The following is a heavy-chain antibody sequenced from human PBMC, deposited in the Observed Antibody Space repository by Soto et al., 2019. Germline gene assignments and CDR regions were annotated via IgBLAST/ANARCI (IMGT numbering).Heavy chain of an antibody. D-gene: IGHD6-19*01. CDR3: ARGDSTGSPTGWFDP. J-gene: IGHJ5*02. V-gene: IGHV1-18*04. Sequence: QVQLVQSGAEVKKPGASVQVSCKASGYTFTRYSINWVRQAPGQGLEWVGWISNYHGDTKYAEKFQGRVTLTTDTSTTTTYMALRSLTSDDTAVYFCARGDSTGSPTGWFDPWGQGTLVTVSS. CDR2: ISNYHGDT. CDR1: GYTFTRYS.